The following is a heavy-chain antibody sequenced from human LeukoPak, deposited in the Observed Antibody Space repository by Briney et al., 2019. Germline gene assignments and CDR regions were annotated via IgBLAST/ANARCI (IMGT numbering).Heavy chain of an antibody. CDR1: RFTFSDYA. CDR3: ARDHYGGYAYSDY. V-gene: IGHV3-33*08. J-gene: IGHJ4*02. Sequence: GKSLRLSCAASRFTFSDYAMHWVRQAPGKGLEWVAVIWYDGTNKYYADSVKGRFTISRDNSKNTLYLQMNSLRAEDTAVYYCARDHYGGYAYSDYWGQGALVIVSS. D-gene: IGHD5-12*01. CDR2: IWYDGTNK.